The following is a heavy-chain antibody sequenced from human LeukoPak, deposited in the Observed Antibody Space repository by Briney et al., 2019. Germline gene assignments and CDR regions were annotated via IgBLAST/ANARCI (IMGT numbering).Heavy chain of an antibody. CDR2: INQERSVM. V-gene: IGHV3-7*01. Sequence: GGSLRLSCAASGFNPSTFWMIWVRQAPGNGPEGVGNINQERSVMTYVVSVKGRFTIYRDNAYNSLYLRMNSLGAADTAVYYCAREPPHVGMPGPGDYWGQGTRVTVSS. J-gene: IGHJ4*02. CDR3: AREPPHVGMPGPGDY. CDR1: GFNPSTFW. D-gene: IGHD2-15*01.